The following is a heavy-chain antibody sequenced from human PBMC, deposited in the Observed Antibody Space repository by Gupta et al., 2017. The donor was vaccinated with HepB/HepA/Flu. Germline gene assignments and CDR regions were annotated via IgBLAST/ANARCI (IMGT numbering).Heavy chain of an antibody. V-gene: IGHV1-2*02. Sequence: QAQLVQSGAEVKKPGASVKVSCKVFGYRFSDYYMHWLRQAPGQGLEWMGWINPNTAATNLALKFQGRVTMTREASIGTGYMEVTSLRADDTAIYYGARDMMGSRGTTFDLWGQGTKVTVSS. CDR2: INPNTAAT. D-gene: IGHD3-16*01. CDR1: GYRFSDYY. J-gene: IGHJ3*01. CDR3: ARDMMGSRGTTFDL.